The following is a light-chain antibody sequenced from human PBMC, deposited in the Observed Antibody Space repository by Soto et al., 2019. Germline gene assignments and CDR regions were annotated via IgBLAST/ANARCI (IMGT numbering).Light chain of an antibody. CDR2: AAS. CDR3: QQYNNWPPT. J-gene: IGKJ2*01. Sequence: ERVMTQSPATLSMYPGEGATLSCRASQSVSSNLAWYQQKPGQAPRLLIYAASTRATGIPARFSGSGSGTEFALTISSLRSEDFAIYYCQQYNNWPPTLRQGAKVDTK. CDR1: QSVSSN. V-gene: IGKV3-15*01.